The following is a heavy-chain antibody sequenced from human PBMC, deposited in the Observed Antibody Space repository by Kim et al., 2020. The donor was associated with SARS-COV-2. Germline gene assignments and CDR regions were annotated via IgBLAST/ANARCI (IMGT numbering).Heavy chain of an antibody. D-gene: IGHD6-13*01. J-gene: IGHJ4*02. CDR2: VRGCGVSK. CDR3: AKDKAAAGFTIFDY. Sequence: GGSLRLSCAASGCTFSSYARSWVRQAPGKVLEWCSAVRGCGVSKDYADAVKCRFTISRYKSKNTLYLQSNSLIAEDTAVYYCAKDKAAAGFTIFDYWGKGTLCTVS. V-gene: IGHV3-23*01. CDR1: GCTFSSYA.